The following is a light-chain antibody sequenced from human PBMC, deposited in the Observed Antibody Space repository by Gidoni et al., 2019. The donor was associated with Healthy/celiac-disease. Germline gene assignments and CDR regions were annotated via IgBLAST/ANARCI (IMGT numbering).Light chain of an antibody. J-gene: IGLJ2*01. CDR1: SGSIASNY. CDR2: EEN. Sequence: NFMLTQPHSVSESPGKTVTISCTRSSGSIASNYVQWYQQRPGSAPTTVIYEENQRPSGVPDRFSGSIDSSSHSASLTISGLKTEDEAYYYCQSYDSSNSYVVFGGGTKLTVL. V-gene: IGLV6-57*04. CDR3: QSYDSSNSYVV.